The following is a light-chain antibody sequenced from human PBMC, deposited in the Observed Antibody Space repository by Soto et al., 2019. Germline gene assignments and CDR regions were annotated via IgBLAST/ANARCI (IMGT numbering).Light chain of an antibody. V-gene: IGLV1-40*01. CDR1: SSNIGAGYD. Sequence: QSVLTQPPSGSGAPGQRVTISCTGSSSNIGAGYDVHWYQQLPGTAPKLLIYGNSNRPSGVPDRFSGSKSGTSASLDITGLQAEDEADYCCQSYDSSLSVVFGGGTKLTVL. CDR3: QSYDSSLSVV. CDR2: GNS. J-gene: IGLJ2*01.